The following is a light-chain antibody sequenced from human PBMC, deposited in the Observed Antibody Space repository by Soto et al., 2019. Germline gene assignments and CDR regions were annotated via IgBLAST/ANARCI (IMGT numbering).Light chain of an antibody. CDR3: QKYYRTPRT. Sequence: DIVMTQSPDSLAVSLGERATINCKSSQSVLYSSNNKNYLAWYQQKPGQPPKLLIYWASTRESGVPDRFSGSGSGTDFTLTISSLQAEDVAVYYYQKYYRTPRTFGQGTKVEIK. V-gene: IGKV4-1*01. J-gene: IGKJ1*01. CDR1: QSVLYSSNNKNY. CDR2: WAS.